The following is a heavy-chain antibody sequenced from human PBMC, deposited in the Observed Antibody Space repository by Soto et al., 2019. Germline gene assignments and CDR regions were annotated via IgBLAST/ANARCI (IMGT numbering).Heavy chain of an antibody. D-gene: IGHD3-10*01. V-gene: IGHV3-74*01. CDR3: AREYYSSGTH. J-gene: IGHJ1*01. Sequence: GGSLRLSCVASGYTFSTYWVQWVRQVPGEGLMWVSSISENGGITTYADSVKGRFTISRDNAKNTLYLQMNGLRVEDTAIYYSAREYYSSGTHWGQGTLVTVSS. CDR1: GYTFSTYW. CDR2: ISENGGIT.